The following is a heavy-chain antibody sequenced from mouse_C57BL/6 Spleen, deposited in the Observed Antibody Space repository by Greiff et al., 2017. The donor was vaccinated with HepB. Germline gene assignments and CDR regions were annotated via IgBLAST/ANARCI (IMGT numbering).Heavy chain of an antibody. CDR3: ARYYSILYAMDY. D-gene: IGHD2-5*01. J-gene: IGHJ4*01. CDR1: GYTFTSYW. CDR2: IYPGSGST. V-gene: IGHV1-55*01. Sequence: QVQLQQSGAELVKPGASVKMSCKASGYTFTSYWITWVKQRPGQGLEWIGDIYPGSGSTNYNEKFKSKATLTVDTSSSTAYMQLSSLTSEDSAVYYCARYYSILYAMDYWGQGTSVTVSS.